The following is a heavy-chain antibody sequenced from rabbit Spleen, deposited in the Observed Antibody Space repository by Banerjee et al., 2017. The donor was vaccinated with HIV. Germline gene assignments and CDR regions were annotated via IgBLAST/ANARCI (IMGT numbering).Heavy chain of an antibody. CDR2: IDPVFGSA. J-gene: IGHJ4*01. Sequence: QLKESGGGLVQPGGSLKLSCKASGFDFSSYYMSWVRQAPGKGLEWIGYIDPVFGSAYYASWVNGRFSISRENTQNTVSLQLNSLTAADPATYFCARGGGLWGPGTLVTVS. CDR1: GFDFSSYY. CDR3: ARGGGL. V-gene: IGHV1S7*01.